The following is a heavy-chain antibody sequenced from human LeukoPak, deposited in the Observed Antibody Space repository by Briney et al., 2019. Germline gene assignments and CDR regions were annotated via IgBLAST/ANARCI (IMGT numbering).Heavy chain of an antibody. Sequence: ESGPTLVNPTQTLTLTCTFSGFSLSTSGVGVGWIRQPPGKALELLALIYWDDDKRYSPSLRSRVTITKDTSTNQVVLTMTNMDPVDTATYYCAHQSRSAYYAGVFDYWGQGILVTVSS. CDR3: AHQSRSAYYAGVFDY. V-gene: IGHV2-5*02. D-gene: IGHD1-26*01. CDR1: GFSLSTSGVG. J-gene: IGHJ4*02. CDR2: IYWDDDK.